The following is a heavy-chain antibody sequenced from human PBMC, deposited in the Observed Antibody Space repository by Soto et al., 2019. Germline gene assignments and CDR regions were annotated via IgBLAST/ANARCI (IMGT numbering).Heavy chain of an antibody. CDR1: GFAFNKFG. D-gene: IGHD1-26*01. CDR2: ISYDGRYQ. Sequence: QVQLVESGGGVVQPGTSLRLSCEASGFAFNKFGMHWVRHAPGKRLERVAFISYDGRYQYYADSVQGRLTSTRDNSMKTLTMQLNSLRREDTAVYYCAKGGEVGGVLGDHWGQGTLVTVSS. CDR3: AKGGEVGGVLGDH. V-gene: IGHV3-30*18. J-gene: IGHJ4*02.